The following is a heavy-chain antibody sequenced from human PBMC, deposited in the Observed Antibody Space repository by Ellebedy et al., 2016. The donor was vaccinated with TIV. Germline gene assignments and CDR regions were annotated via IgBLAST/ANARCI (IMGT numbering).Heavy chain of an antibody. J-gene: IGHJ5*02. CDR3: AMLLAAGTVHLFNP. D-gene: IGHD6-13*01. CDR1: GASIRSISYF. CDR2: VYHSGST. V-gene: IGHV4-39*01. Sequence: SETLSLXXSVSGASIRSISYFWGWIRQPPGKGLEWIANVYHSGSTYYNPSLKSRVTTSADTSKNQFSLKLNSVTAADTGVYYCAMLLAAGTVHLFNPWGQGTLVTVSS.